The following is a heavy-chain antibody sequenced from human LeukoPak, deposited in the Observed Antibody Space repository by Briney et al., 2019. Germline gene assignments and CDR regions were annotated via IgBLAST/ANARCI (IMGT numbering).Heavy chain of an antibody. Sequence: PSQTLSLTCTVSGGSISSGGHYWSWIRQHPGKGLEWIGYIYYSGSTYYNPSLKSRVTISVDTSKNQFSLKLSSVTAADTAVYYCARVNPLYYDFWSAEYYFDYWGQGTLVTVSS. J-gene: IGHJ4*02. CDR1: GGSISSGGHY. CDR2: IYYSGST. V-gene: IGHV4-31*03. D-gene: IGHD3-3*01. CDR3: ARVNPLYYDFWSAEYYFDY.